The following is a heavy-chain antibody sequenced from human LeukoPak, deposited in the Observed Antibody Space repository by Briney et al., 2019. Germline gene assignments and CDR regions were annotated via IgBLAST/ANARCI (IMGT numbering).Heavy chain of an antibody. J-gene: IGHJ6*02. D-gene: IGHD2/OR15-2a*01. Sequence: SETLSLTCTVSSGSISTYYWSWIRQPPGKGLEWIGYVYYTGSTNYNPSLKRRVTISVDTSKNQFSLKLTSVTAADTAVYYCARHTFPASYYAMDVWGQGTTVTVSS. V-gene: IGHV4-59*08. CDR1: SGSISTYY. CDR3: ARHTFPASYYAMDV. CDR2: VYYTGST.